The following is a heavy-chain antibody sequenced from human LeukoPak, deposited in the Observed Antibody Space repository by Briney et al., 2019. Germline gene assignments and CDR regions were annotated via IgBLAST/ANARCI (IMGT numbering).Heavy chain of an antibody. CDR2: LSPSGDRT. CDR3: AKADPKYSSGWYDAFDI. J-gene: IGHJ3*02. Sequence: GGSLRLSCSASGFTFNNYPMSWVRQAPGMGLEWVSALSPSGDRTYYGDSVKGRFTISRDNSKNTLYLQMNSLRAEDTAVYYCAKADPKYSSGWYDAFDIWGQGTMVTVSS. V-gene: IGHV3-23*01. D-gene: IGHD6-19*01. CDR1: GFTFNNYP.